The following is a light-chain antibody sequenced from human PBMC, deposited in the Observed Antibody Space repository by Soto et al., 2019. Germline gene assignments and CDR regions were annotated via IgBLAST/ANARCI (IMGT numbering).Light chain of an antibody. CDR1: SSDVGGYNY. Sequence: QSVLTQPPSASGSPGQSVAISCTGTSSDVGGYNYVSWYQQHPVKAPKLMIYEVNKRPSGVPDRFSGSKSGNTASLTVYGLQAEDEADYYCSSYTSSRTLSIFRTGTKVT. V-gene: IGLV2-8*01. CDR3: SSYTSSRTLSI. CDR2: EVN. J-gene: IGLJ1*01.